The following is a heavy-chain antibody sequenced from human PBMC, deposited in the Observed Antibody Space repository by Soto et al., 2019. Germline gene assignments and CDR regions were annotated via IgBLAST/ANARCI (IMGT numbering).Heavy chain of an antibody. Sequence: QVQLVESGGGLVKPGGSLRLSCAASGFTFSDYYMSWIRQAPGKGLEWVSYISSSSSYTNYADSVKGRFTISRDNAKNSLYLQMNSLRAEDTAVYYCARDRRWSDYGDYVEDYWGQGTLVTVSS. CDR1: GFTFSDYY. D-gene: IGHD4-17*01. V-gene: IGHV3-11*05. CDR2: ISSSSSYT. CDR3: ARDRRWSDYGDYVEDY. J-gene: IGHJ4*02.